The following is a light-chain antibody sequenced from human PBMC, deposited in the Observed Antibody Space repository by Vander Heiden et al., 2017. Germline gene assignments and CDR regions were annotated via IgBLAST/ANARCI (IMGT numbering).Light chain of an antibody. CDR2: KVS. CDR3: MQGTPAHHTWT. CDR1: QSLVYSDGNTY. V-gene: IGKV2-30*01. J-gene: IGKJ1*01. Sequence: EVVMTQSPLSLPVTLGQPASISCRSSQSLVYSDGNTYLNWFQQRPGQAPRRLIYKVSNRDSVVKDRFSGSGEGTDFTLKISRGEAKDVGVYYCMQGTPAHHTWTFSQGTKVEIK.